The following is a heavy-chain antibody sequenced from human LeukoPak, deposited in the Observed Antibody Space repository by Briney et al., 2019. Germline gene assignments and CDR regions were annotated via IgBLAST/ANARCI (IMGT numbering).Heavy chain of an antibody. D-gene: IGHD4-17*01. Sequence: GGSLRLSCAASGFTFSSYWMSWVRQAPGKGLEWVANINQDGSEKYYVDSVKGRFTISRDNAKNSLYLQMNSLRAEDTAVYYCASSFYGDYFDYWGQGTLVTVSS. CDR2: INQDGSEK. CDR1: GFTFSSYW. J-gene: IGHJ4*02. CDR3: ASSFYGDYFDY. V-gene: IGHV3-7*01.